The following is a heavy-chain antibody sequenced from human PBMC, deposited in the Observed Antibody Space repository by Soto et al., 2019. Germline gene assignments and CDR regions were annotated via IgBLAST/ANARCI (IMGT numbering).Heavy chain of an antibody. J-gene: IGHJ4*02. CDR2: ISYDGSNK. D-gene: IGHD5-12*01. CDR1: GFTFSSYG. V-gene: IGHV3-30*18. CDR3: AKGLTESGDIDY. Sequence: PGGSLRLSCAASGFTFSSYGMHWVRQAPGKGLEWVAVISYDGSNKYYADSVRGRFTISRDNSKNTLYLQMNSLRAEDTAVYYCAKGLTESGDIDYWGPGTLVTVSS.